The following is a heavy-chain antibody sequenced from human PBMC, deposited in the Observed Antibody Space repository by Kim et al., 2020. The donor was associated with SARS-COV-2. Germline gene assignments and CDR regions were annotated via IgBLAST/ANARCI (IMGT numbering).Heavy chain of an antibody. Sequence: GGSLRLSCAASEFTFSTYWMNWVRQAPGKGLVWVSRISSSGSITNYADSVKGRFTISRDNAKNTLYLQMNSLRAEDTAVYYCARGSSSSCPCYYLDVWGQGTTVTVSS. J-gene: IGHJ6*03. CDR1: EFTFSTYW. CDR2: ISSSGSIT. D-gene: IGHD2-2*01. CDR3: ARGSSSSCPCYYLDV. V-gene: IGHV3-74*01.